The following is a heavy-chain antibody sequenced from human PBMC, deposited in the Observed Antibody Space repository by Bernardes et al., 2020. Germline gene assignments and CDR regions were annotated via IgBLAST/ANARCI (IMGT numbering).Heavy chain of an antibody. CDR1: GYTLTELS. D-gene: IGHD6-19*01. J-gene: IGHJ4*02. CDR3: ATDLVGYVAVAGTFGY. Sequence: ASMKVSCKVSGYTLTELSMHWVRQAPGKGLEWMGGFDPEDGETIYAQKFQGRVTMTEDTSTDTAYMELSSLRSEDTAVYYCATDLVGYVAVAGTFGYWGQGTLVTVSS. V-gene: IGHV1-24*01. CDR2: FDPEDGET.